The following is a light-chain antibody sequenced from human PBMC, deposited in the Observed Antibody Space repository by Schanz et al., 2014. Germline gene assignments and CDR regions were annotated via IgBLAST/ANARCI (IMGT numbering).Light chain of an antibody. J-gene: IGKJ1*01. Sequence: EIVLTQSPATLSLSPGERATLSCRASQSVSSYLAWYQQKPGQAPNVLIYGASRRATGIPDRFSGSGSGTDFTLTISRLEPEDFAVYYCQQYGNSPPTFGRGTKVEIK. CDR2: GAS. CDR3: QQYGNSPPT. V-gene: IGKV3-20*01. CDR1: QSVSSY.